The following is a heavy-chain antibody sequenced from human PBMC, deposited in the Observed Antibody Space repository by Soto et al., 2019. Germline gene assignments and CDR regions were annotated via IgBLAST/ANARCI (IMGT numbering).Heavy chain of an antibody. CDR2: IIPIFGTA. CDR3: ARNEVVVPAALSNVFDY. Sequence: QVQLVQSGAEVKKPGSSVKVSCKASGGTFSSYAISWVRQAPGQGLEWMGGIIPIFGTANYAQKFQGRVTITADESTSTAYMELSSLSSEDTAVYYCARNEVVVPAALSNVFDYWGQGTLVTVSS. D-gene: IGHD2-2*01. J-gene: IGHJ4*02. CDR1: GGTFSSYA. V-gene: IGHV1-69*01.